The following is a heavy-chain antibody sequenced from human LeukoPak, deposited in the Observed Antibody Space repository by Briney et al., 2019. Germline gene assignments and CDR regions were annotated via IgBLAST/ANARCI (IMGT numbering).Heavy chain of an antibody. CDR3: ARWQDGYDYRGLDF. J-gene: IGHJ4*02. Sequence: SQTLSLTCAVSGGSISSGGYSWSWIRQPPGKGLEWIGYIYHSGSTYYNPSLKSRVTISVDRSKNHFSLSLKSVTAADTAVYYCARWQDGYDYRGLDFWGQGALVTVST. D-gene: IGHD5-24*01. V-gene: IGHV4-30-2*01. CDR1: GGSISSGGYS. CDR2: IYHSGST.